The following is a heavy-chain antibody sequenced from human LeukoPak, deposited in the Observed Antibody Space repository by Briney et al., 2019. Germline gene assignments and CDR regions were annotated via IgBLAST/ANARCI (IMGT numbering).Heavy chain of an antibody. CDR1: GGSISSSSYY. D-gene: IGHD2-2*02. CDR3: ARHRGDIVVVPAAIDY. CDR2: IYYSGST. J-gene: IGHJ4*02. Sequence: SETLSLTCTVSGGSISSSSYYWGWIRQPPGKGLEWIGSIYYSGSTYYNPSLKSRVTISVDTSKNQFSLKLSSVTAADTAVYYCARHRGDIVVVPAAIDYWGQGTLVTVPS. V-gene: IGHV4-39*01.